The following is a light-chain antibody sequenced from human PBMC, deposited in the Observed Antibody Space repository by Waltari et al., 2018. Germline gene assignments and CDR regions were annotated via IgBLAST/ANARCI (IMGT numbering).Light chain of an antibody. Sequence: QSLLHSNGYNYLDWYLQKPGQSPQLLIYLGSNRASGVPDRCSGSGSGTDFTLKISRVEAEDVGVYYCMQSLQALWTFGQGTKVEIK. CDR2: LGS. V-gene: IGKV2-28*01. CDR3: MQSLQALWT. CDR1: QSLLHSNGYNY. J-gene: IGKJ1*01.